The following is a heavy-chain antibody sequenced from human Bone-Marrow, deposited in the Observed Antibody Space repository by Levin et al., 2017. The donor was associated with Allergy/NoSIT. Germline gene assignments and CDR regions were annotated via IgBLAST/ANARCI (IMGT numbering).Heavy chain of an antibody. CDR1: NGSITRGNYF. J-gene: IGHJ5*02. V-gene: IGHV4-30-4*01. CDR3: ASGFLEYDDWFVP. CDR2: TSYTGYT. Sequence: SETLSLTCTVTNGSITRGNYFWNWIRQTPGKGLEWIGYTSYTGYTSYNPSLEGRISLSVDTSKNHLSLEIHSVTAADTAVYYCASGFLEYDDWFVPWGQGTQVTVSS. D-gene: IGHD3-3*01.